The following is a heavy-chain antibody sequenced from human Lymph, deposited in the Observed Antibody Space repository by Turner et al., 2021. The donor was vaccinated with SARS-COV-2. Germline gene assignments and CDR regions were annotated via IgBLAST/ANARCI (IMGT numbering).Heavy chain of an antibody. Sequence: EVQLLESGGGLVQPGGSLRLSCAASGFTFSSYAMSWVRQAAGKGLGWVSAISGSGGSTYYADSVKGRFTISRDNSKNTLYLQMNRLRAEDTAVYYCAKDPNWYVLSAVDYWGQGTLVTVSS. CDR3: AKDPNWYVLSAVDY. CDR2: ISGSGGST. V-gene: IGHV3-23*01. D-gene: IGHD1-1*01. CDR1: GFTFSSYA. J-gene: IGHJ4*02.